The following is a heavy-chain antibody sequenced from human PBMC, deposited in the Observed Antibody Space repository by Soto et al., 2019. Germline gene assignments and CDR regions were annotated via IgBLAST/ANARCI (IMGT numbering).Heavy chain of an antibody. J-gene: IGHJ4*02. CDR1: GYTFTSYG. D-gene: IGHD3-10*01. Sequence: QVQLVQSGAEVKKHGASVKVSCKASGYTFTSYGISWVRQAPGQGLEWMGWISAYNGNTNYAQKLQGRVTMTTDTSTSTANMELRSRRSDDTAVDYCARDLSDYYGSGSLDYLGQGTLVTVCS. V-gene: IGHV1-18*01. CDR3: ARDLSDYYGSGSLDY. CDR2: ISAYNGNT.